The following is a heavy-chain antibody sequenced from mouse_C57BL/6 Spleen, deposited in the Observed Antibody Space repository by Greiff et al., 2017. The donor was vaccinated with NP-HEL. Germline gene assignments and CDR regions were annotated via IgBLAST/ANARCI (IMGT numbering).Heavy chain of an antibody. V-gene: IGHV3-8*01. D-gene: IGHD1-1*01. J-gene: IGHJ2*01. CDR2: ISYSGST. Sequence: EVKLQESGPGLAKPSQTLSLTCSVTGYSITSDYWNWIRKFPGNKLEYMGYISYSGSTYYNPSIKSRISITRDTSKNQDYLQLNSVTTEDTATYYCARALITTVAWFDYWGQGTTLTVSS. CDR1: GYSITSDY. CDR3: ARALITTVAWFDY.